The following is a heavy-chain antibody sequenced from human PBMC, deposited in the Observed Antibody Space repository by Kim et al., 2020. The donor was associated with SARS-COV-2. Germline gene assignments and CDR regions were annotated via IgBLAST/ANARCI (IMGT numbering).Heavy chain of an antibody. J-gene: IGHJ4*02. V-gene: IGHV4-4*07. D-gene: IGHD2-21*01. Sequence: SETLSLTCSVSGGFISGFYWSWTRQAAGKGLEWIGRIYSSGSSNYNPSLQSQVSMSVDTSKNQFSLELNSVAAADTGVYFCTRDSAIIPFDYWGPGILVTVSS. CDR2: IYSSGSS. CDR1: GGFISGFY. CDR3: TRDSAIIPFDY.